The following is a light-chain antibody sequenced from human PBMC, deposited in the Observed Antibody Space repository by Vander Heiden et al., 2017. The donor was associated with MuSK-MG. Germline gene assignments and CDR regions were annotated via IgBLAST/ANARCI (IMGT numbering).Light chain of an antibody. V-gene: IGKV1-5*03. CDR1: QNIRTW. J-gene: IGKJ2*01. CDR3: QQYDIYST. CDR2: RAS. Sequence: DIHMTQSPSTLSAFVGDRVTITCRASQNIRTWLAWYQHKPGKAPKLLIYRASTLESGVPSRFSGSGSGTEFTLIISSLQPDDFATYYCQQYDIYSTFGQGTKLEIK.